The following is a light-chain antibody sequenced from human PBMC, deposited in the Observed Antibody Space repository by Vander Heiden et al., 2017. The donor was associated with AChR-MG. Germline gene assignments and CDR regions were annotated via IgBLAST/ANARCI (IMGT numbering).Light chain of an antibody. CDR3: QSYDSGNPHVV. Sequence: NFMLTQPHSVSESPGKTVTISCTGSSGSIASNYVQWYQQRPGSAPTTVIFENSQRPSGVSVRVLGSFDRSSNSASLTISGLKTEDEADYYCQSYDSGNPHVVFGGGTKLTVL. CDR2: ENS. CDR1: SGSIASNY. J-gene: IGLJ2*01. V-gene: IGLV6-57*02.